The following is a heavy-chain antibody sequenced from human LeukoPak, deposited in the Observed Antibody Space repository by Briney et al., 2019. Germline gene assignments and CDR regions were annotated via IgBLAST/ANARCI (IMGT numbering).Heavy chain of an antibody. CDR1: GFTFSSYA. J-gene: IGHJ6*02. CDR2: ISGSAGST. CDR3: AKDSWQHGYYYGMDV. V-gene: IGHV3-23*01. Sequence: GGSLRLSCAASGFTFSSYAMSWVRQAPGKGLEWVSAISGSAGSTYYADSVKGRFTISRDNSKNTLYLQMNSLRAEDTAVYYCAKDSWQHGYYYGMDVWGQGTTVTVSS.